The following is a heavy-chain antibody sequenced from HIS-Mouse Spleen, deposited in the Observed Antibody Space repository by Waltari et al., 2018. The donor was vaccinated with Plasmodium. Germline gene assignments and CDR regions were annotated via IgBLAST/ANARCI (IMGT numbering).Heavy chain of an antibody. CDR2: IKQDGSEK. V-gene: IGHV3-7*01. D-gene: IGHD6-13*01. CDR1: GFTFSSYW. CDR3: ASSWYWYFDL. Sequence: EVQLVASGGGLVQPGGSLSVSCASSGFTFSSYWMGGVRQAPGKGLEWVANIKQDGSEKYYVDSVKGRFTISRDNAKNSLYLQMNSLRAEDTAVYYCASSWYWYFDLWGRGTLVTVSS. J-gene: IGHJ2*01.